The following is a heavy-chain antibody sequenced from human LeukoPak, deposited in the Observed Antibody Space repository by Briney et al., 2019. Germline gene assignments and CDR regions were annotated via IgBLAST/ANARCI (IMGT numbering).Heavy chain of an antibody. D-gene: IGHD6-25*01. CDR3: AHKTRIGAQFDY. CDR2: VYWDDDK. CDR1: GFSLSTSGVG. V-gene: IGHV2-5*02. Sequence: ESGPTLVKPTQTLTLTCTLSGFSLSTSGVGVGWIRQHPGKALEWLALVYWDDDKRYSPSLKRSLTITKEPSKKQVVLTMTNMDPVDTATYYCAHKTRIGAQFDYWGQGTRVPVS. J-gene: IGHJ4*02.